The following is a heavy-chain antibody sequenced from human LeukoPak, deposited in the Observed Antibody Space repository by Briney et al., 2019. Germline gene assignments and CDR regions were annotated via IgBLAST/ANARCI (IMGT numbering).Heavy chain of an antibody. Sequence: GASVKVSCKASGYTFTSYYMHWVRQAPGQGLEWMGIINPSGGSTSYAQKFQGRVTMTRDTSTSTVYMELSRLRSDDTAVYYCARSGRVGLDIVVVGRYYGMDVWGQGTTVTVSS. CDR1: GYTFTSYY. D-gene: IGHD2-2*03. CDR2: INPSGGST. J-gene: IGHJ6*02. CDR3: ARSGRVGLDIVVVGRYYGMDV. V-gene: IGHV1-46*01.